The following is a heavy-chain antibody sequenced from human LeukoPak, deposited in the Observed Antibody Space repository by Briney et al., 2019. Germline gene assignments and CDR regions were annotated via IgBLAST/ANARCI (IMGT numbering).Heavy chain of an antibody. CDR2: IFYTGST. D-gene: IGHD6-6*01. CDR1: GXSISTYY. Sequence: SETLSLTCTVSGXSISTYYGSWIRQPPGKGLEWLGYIFYTGSTNYNPSLKSRVTMSIDTSKNQFSLKLSSVTAADTAVYYCTRTYSSSSIDYWGQGALVTVSS. CDR3: TRTYSSSSIDY. V-gene: IGHV4-59*01. J-gene: IGHJ4*02.